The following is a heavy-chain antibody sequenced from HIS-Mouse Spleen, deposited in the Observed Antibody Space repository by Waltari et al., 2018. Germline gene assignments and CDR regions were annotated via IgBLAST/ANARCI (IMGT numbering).Heavy chain of an antibody. CDR1: GGSISSSSYY. Sequence: QLQLQESGPGLVKPSETLSLTCTVSGGSISSSSYYWGWIRQPPGKGLEGIGGIYYSESTYYNPSLKSRVTISVDRSKNQFSLKLSSVTAADTAVYYCARDGYSGYGHDAFDIWGQGTMVTVSS. V-gene: IGHV4-39*07. J-gene: IGHJ3*02. CDR2: IYYSEST. D-gene: IGHD5-12*01. CDR3: ARDGYSGYGHDAFDI.